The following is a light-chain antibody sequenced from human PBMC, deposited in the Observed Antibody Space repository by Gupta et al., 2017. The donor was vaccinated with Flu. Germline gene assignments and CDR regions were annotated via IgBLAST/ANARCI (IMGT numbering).Light chain of an antibody. CDR3: DSDTSNNRRV. Sequence: SVTISCTGTSCDVGGYNYVSCNQQHPAKPHSLMVYEVSSRSAAVAIRFSASKSGNTASLTISVLREEDAADYYCDSDTSNNRRVFGGGTKLTVL. V-gene: IGLV2-14*01. CDR2: EVS. J-gene: IGLJ3*02. CDR1: SCDVGGYNY.